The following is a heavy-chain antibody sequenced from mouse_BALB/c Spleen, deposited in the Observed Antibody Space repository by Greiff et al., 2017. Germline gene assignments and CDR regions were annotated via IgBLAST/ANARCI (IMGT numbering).Heavy chain of an antibody. CDR3: APYGNYGGFAY. Sequence: DVKLVESGAELVRPGALVKLSCKASGFNIKDYYMHWVKQRPEQGLEWIGWIDPENGNTIYDPKFQGKASITADTSSNTAYLQLSSLTSEDTAVYYCAPYGNYGGFAYWGQGTLVTVSA. CDR1: GFNIKDYY. D-gene: IGHD2-1*01. J-gene: IGHJ3*01. V-gene: IGHV14-1*02. CDR2: IDPENGNT.